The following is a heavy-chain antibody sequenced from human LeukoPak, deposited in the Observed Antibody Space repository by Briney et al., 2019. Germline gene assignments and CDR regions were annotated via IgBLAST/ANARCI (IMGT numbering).Heavy chain of an antibody. CDR1: GYTFTGHY. D-gene: IGHD3-22*01. V-gene: IGHV1-2*02. J-gene: IGHJ4*02. CDR2: INPNSGGT. Sequence: GASVKVSCKASGYTFTGHYMHWVRQAPGQGLEWMGWINPNSGGTNYAQKFQGRVTMTRDTSISTAYMELSGLRSDDSAVYYCASLNLPDSSGYYDDWGQGTLVTVSS. CDR3: ASLNLPDSSGYYDD.